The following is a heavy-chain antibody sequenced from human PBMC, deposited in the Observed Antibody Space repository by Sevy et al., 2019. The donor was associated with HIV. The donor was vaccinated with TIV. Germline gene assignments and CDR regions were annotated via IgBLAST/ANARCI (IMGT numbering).Heavy chain of an antibody. D-gene: IGHD5-12*01. J-gene: IGHJ4*02. CDR3: ARDDRRYSGYDRGNFDY. CDR1: GFTFSSYE. V-gene: IGHV3-48*03. CDR2: ISSSGSTI. Sequence: GESLKISCAASGFTFSSYEMNWVRQAPGKGLEWVSYISSSGSTIYYADSVKGRFTISRDNAKNSLYLQMNSLRAEDTAVYYCARDDRRYSGYDRGNFDYWGQGTLVTVSS.